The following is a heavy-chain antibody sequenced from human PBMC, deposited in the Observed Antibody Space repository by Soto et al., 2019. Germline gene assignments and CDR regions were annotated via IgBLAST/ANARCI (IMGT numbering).Heavy chain of an antibody. CDR3: AKIPVPGPDRRIMGATTCDY. CDR2: ISGSGGST. CDR1: GFTFSSYA. D-gene: IGHD1-26*01. Sequence: GGSLRLSCAASGFTFSSYAMSWVRQAPGKGLEWVSAISGSGGSTYYADSVKGRFTISRDNSKNTLYLQMNSLRAEDTAVYYCAKIPVPGPDRRIMGATTCDYWGQGTLVTVSS. J-gene: IGHJ4*01. V-gene: IGHV3-23*01.